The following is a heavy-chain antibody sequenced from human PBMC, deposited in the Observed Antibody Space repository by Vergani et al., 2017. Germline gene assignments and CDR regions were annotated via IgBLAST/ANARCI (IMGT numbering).Heavy chain of an antibody. D-gene: IGHD2/OR15-2a*01. CDR1: GGSFSGYY. J-gene: IGHJ6*03. CDR2: INHSGST. Sequence: QVQLQQWGAGLLKPSETLSLTCAVSGGSFSGYYWSWIRQPPGKGLEWIGEINHSGSTNYNPSLKSRVTISVDTSKNQFSLKLSSVTAADTAVYYCARGIIKPGYMDVWGKGTTVTVSS. V-gene: IGHV4-34*01. CDR3: ARGIIKPGYMDV.